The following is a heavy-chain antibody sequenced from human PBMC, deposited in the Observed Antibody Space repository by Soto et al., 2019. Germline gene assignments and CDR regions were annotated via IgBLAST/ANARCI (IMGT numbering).Heavy chain of an antibody. V-gene: IGHV5-51*01. CDR1: GYRFTSFW. CDR2: IYPGDADI. CDR3: ARGTEMARIGWFDP. D-gene: IGHD5-12*01. Sequence: GESLKISCKGSGYRFTSFWIGWVRQMPGKGLEWLGIIYPGDADIRYTPSFQGQVTMSADKSISTAYLQWSSLKASDTAIYYCARGTEMARIGWFDPWGQGTLVTVSP. J-gene: IGHJ5*02.